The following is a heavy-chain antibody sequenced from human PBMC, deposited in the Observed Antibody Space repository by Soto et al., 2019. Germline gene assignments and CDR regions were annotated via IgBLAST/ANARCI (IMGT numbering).Heavy chain of an antibody. Sequence: SQTLSLTCAISGDSVSSNSAAWNWIRQSPSRGLEWLGRTYYRSKWYNDYAASVKSRITINPDTSKNQFSLQLDSVTPEDTAVYYCAVGNKYCSSASCYYGFDVWGQGTTVTVSS. CDR1: GDSVSSNSAA. CDR3: AVGNKYCSSASCYYGFDV. CDR2: TYYRSKWYN. D-gene: IGHD2-2*01. J-gene: IGHJ6*02. V-gene: IGHV6-1*01.